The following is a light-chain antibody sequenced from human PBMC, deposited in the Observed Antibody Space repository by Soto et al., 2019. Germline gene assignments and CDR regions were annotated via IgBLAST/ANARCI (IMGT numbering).Light chain of an antibody. Sequence: DIQMTQSPSTLSASIGDRVTITRRASESIRTWLAWYQHKPGKAPKFLIYDASTLESGVPSRFSGRGSGTEFTLTISSLRPDDFGTYYCQQYHNYPRTFGQGTKVDIK. V-gene: IGKV1-5*01. J-gene: IGKJ1*01. CDR3: QQYHNYPRT. CDR2: DAS. CDR1: ESIRTW.